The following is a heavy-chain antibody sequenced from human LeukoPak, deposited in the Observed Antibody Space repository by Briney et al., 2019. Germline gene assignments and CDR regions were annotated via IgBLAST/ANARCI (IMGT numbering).Heavy chain of an antibody. CDR3: AKEFSSVTFFDY. J-gene: IGHJ4*02. V-gene: IGHV3-53*01. Sequence: GGSLRLSCAASGFTFSSNYMSWVRQAPGKGLEWVSVIYSGGSTYYADSVKGRFTISRDNSKNTLYLQMNSLRAEDTAVYYCAKEFSSVTFFDYWGQGTLVTVSS. CDR1: GFTFSSNY. D-gene: IGHD4-17*01. CDR2: IYSGGST.